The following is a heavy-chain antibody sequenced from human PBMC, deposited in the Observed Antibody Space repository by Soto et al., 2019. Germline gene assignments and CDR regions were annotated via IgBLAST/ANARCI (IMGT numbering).Heavy chain of an antibody. CDR2: IYYSVST. D-gene: IGHD4-17*01. CDR3: ASTVTTESKFDY. J-gene: IGHJ4*02. V-gene: IGHV4-59*01. CDR1: GGSISSYY. Sequence: PSETLSLTCTVSGGSISSYYWSWIRQPPGKGLEWIGYIYYSVSTNYNPSLKSRVTISVDTSKNQFSLKLSSVTAADTAVYYCASTVTTESKFDYWGQGTLVTVSS.